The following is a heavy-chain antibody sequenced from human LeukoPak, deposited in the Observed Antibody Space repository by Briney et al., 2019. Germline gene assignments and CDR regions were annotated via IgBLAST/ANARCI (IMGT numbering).Heavy chain of an antibody. CDR3: AREGPNNWNYYN. V-gene: IGHV1-2*02. D-gene: IGHD1-7*01. J-gene: IGHJ4*02. CDR2: INPNSGGA. Sequence: ASVQVSCQASGYTFTGYYMHSVRQAPGQGLAWMGWINPNSGGANYAQKFQGRASMTRDTSISTAHMELSGLTSDGTAVYYWAREGPNNWNYYNWGQRTLVTVSS. CDR1: GYTFTGYY.